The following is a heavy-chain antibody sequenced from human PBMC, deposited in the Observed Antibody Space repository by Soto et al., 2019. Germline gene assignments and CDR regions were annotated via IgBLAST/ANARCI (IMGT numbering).Heavy chain of an antibody. D-gene: IGHD2-15*01. CDR2: IVPLFGTA. Sequence: SVKVSCKASGGTFSRHAINWVRQAPGHGLQWMGGIVPLFGTANYAQKFQGRVTITADESTSTAHMELRSLRSEDTAVYYCARDYGHDCSGGNCYFYFWGQGTLVTVPQ. CDR3: ARDYGHDCSGGNCYFYF. J-gene: IGHJ4*02. V-gene: IGHV1-69*13. CDR1: GGTFSRHA.